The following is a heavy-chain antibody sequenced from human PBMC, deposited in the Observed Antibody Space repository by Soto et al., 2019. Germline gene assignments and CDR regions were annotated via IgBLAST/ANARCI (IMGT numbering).Heavy chain of an antibody. V-gene: IGHV4-31*03. CDR3: ARGEAGYCSSTSCYDFHMEGVFDY. J-gene: IGHJ4*02. CDR1: GDSISSGGYY. CDR2: IYYSGST. D-gene: IGHD2-2*01. Sequence: PSETLSLTCTVSGDSISSGGYYWSWIRQHPGKGLEWIGYIYYSGSTYYNPSLKSRVTISVDTSKNQFSLKLSSVTAADTAVYYCARGEAGYCSSTSCYDFHMEGVFDYWGQGTLVTVSS.